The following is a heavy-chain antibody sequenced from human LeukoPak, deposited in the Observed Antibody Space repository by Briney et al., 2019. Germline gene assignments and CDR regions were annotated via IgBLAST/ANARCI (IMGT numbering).Heavy chain of an antibody. CDR3: ARGYCSGGSCYLKTGNWFDP. J-gene: IGHJ5*02. Sequence: PGGALRLSCAASGFTFSSYWMHWVRQAPGKGLVWVSRINSDGSSTSYADSVKGRFTISRDNAKNTLYLQMNSLRAEDTAVYYCARGYCSGGSCYLKTGNWFDPWGQGTLVTVSS. D-gene: IGHD2-15*01. V-gene: IGHV3-74*01. CDR2: INSDGSST. CDR1: GFTFSSYW.